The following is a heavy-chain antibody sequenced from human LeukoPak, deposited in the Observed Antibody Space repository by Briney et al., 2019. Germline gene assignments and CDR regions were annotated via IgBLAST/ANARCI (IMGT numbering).Heavy chain of an antibody. CDR2: ISSSGSTI. CDR1: GFSFSSHD. V-gene: IGHV3-48*03. Sequence: GGSLRLSCATSGFSFSSHDMNWVRQAPGKGLEWVSYISSSGSTIYYADSVKGRFTISRDNAKNSLYLQMNSLRAEDTAVYYCASIQEDHDSRHHDYWGQGTLVTVSS. D-gene: IGHD3-22*01. J-gene: IGHJ4*02. CDR3: ASIQEDHDSRHHDY.